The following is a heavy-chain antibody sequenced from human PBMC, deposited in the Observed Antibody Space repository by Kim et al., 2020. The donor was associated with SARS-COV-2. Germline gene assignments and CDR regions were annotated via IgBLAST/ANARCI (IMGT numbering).Heavy chain of an antibody. J-gene: IGHJ6*02. V-gene: IGHV3-33*01. Sequence: GSLRLSCAASGFSFSSYGMHWVRQAPGKGLEWVAIIWYDGSNKYYTDSVKGRFNISRDNSNNTLYLQMSGLRAEDTAVYYCARERSTSWYYFYGMDVWGQGTTVTVSS. CDR3: ARERSTSWYYFYGMDV. CDR2: IWYDGSNK. CDR1: GFSFSSYG. D-gene: IGHD1-26*01.